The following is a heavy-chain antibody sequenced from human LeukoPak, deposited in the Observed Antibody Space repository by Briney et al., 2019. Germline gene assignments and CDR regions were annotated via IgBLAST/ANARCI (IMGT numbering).Heavy chain of an antibody. J-gene: IGHJ4*02. D-gene: IGHD5-12*01. CDR1: GFTFSSYA. CDR2: ISTSGSST. Sequence: QPGGSLRLSCAASGFTFSSYAMSWVRQAPGKGLEWVSAISTSGSSTYYADSVKGRFTISRDNSKNTLNLQMNSLRAEDTAVYYCAKKGTSGYDSAFDYWGQGTLVTVSS. CDR3: AKKGTSGYDSAFDY. V-gene: IGHV3-23*01.